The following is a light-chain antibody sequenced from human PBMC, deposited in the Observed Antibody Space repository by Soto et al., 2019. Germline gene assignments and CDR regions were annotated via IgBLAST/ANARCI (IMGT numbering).Light chain of an antibody. Sequence: EIVLTQSPGTLSLSPGERATLSGRASPSVSSSYLAWYQQKPGQAPRLLIYGASSRATGIPDSFSGSGSGTDFTLTISRLEPADFSVYYCQQYGSSPITFGQGPRLEIK. CDR2: GAS. CDR1: PSVSSSY. CDR3: QQYGSSPIT. J-gene: IGKJ5*01. V-gene: IGKV3-20*01.